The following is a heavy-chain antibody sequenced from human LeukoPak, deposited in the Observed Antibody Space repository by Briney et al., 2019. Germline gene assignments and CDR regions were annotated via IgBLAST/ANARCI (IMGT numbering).Heavy chain of an antibody. V-gene: IGHV5-51*01. CDR3: ATPTVVNEGAFDY. D-gene: IGHD4-23*01. CDR1: GYSFTSYW. J-gene: IGHJ4*02. Sequence: GESLKISCQGSGYSFTSYWIGWVRQMPGKGLEWMGIIYPGDSDTRYSPSFQGQVTISADKSISTAYLQWSSLKASDTAMYYCATPTVVNEGAFDYWGQGTLVTVSS. CDR2: IYPGDSDT.